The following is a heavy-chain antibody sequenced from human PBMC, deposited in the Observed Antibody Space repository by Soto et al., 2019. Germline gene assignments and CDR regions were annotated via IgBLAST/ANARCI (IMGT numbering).Heavy chain of an antibody. Sequence: GSLRLSCAASGFTFSSYSMNWVRQAPGKGLEWVSSISSSSSYIYYADSVKGRFTISRDNAKNSLYLQMNSLRAEDTAVYYCARGGDTAMVTSWYYYYGMDVWGQGTTVTVSS. CDR1: GFTFSSYS. CDR2: ISSSSSYI. CDR3: ARGGDTAMVTSWYYYYGMDV. J-gene: IGHJ6*02. D-gene: IGHD5-18*01. V-gene: IGHV3-21*01.